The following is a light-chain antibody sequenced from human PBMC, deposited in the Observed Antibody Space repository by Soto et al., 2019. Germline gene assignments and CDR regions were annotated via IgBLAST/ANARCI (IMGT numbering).Light chain of an antibody. V-gene: IGKV3-15*01. CDR3: QQYNGWPPL. Sequence: ERVMTQSPATLSVSPGERANLSCRASQSLSSNLAWYQQKPGQAPRLLIYGASTRATGIPARFSGSGSGTEFTLTISSLQSEDFAVYYCQQYNGWPPLFGPGTKVDIK. J-gene: IGKJ3*01. CDR1: QSLSSN. CDR2: GAS.